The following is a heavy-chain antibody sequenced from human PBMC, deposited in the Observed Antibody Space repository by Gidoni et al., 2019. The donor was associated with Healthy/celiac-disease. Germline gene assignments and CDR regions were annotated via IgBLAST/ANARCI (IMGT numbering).Heavy chain of an antibody. V-gene: IGHV3-21*01. CDR1: GFTFSSYS. CDR3: ARDSRVHLYCSGGSCRAFDI. J-gene: IGHJ3*02. Sequence: EVQLVESGGGLVKPGGSLRLSCAASGFTFSSYSMNWVSQAPGKGLEWVSSISSSSSYIYYADSVKGRFTISRDNAKNSLYLQMNSLRAEDTAVYYCARDSRVHLYCSGGSCRAFDIWGQGTMVTVSS. CDR2: ISSSSSYI. D-gene: IGHD2-15*01.